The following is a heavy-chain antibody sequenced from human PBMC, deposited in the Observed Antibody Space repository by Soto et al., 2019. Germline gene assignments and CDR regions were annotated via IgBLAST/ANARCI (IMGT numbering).Heavy chain of an antibody. Sequence: QVQLQESGPGLVKPSQTLSLTCTVSGGSISSGGYYWSWIRQHPGKGLEWIGYIYYSGSTYYNPSLKSRVTRSVDTSKNQFSLKLSSVTAADTAVYYCERVEESVVAATHWGQGTLVTVSS. V-gene: IGHV4-31*03. CDR1: GGSISSGGYY. CDR2: IYYSGST. CDR3: ERVEESVVAATH. J-gene: IGHJ4*02. D-gene: IGHD2-15*01.